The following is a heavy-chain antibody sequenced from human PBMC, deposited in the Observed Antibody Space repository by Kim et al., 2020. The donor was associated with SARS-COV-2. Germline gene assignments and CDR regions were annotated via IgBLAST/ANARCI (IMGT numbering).Heavy chain of an antibody. Sequence: ASVKVSCKTSGYMFTSHYIHWVRQAPGQGLEWMGWINPDTDKTHYAQRFQGRVTVTGDTSISTAYMELSSLKSDDTAVYYCVRSNGWSHFDNWGQGVPVTVSS. CDR3: VRSNGWSHFDN. CDR2: INPDTDKT. CDR1: GYMFTSHY. D-gene: IGHD6-19*01. V-gene: IGHV1-2*02. J-gene: IGHJ4*02.